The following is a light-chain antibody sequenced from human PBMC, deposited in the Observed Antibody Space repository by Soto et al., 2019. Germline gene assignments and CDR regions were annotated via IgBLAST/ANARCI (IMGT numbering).Light chain of an antibody. CDR3: QQYNNWPPIT. CDR1: QSVSSN. J-gene: IGKJ5*01. Sequence: EIVMTQSPGTLSVSPGERATLSCSASQSVSSNLAWYQQKPGQAPRLLIYGASTRATGIPARFSGSGSGTEFTLTISSLQSEDFAVYYCQQYNNWPPITVGQGTRLEIK. V-gene: IGKV3-15*01. CDR2: GAS.